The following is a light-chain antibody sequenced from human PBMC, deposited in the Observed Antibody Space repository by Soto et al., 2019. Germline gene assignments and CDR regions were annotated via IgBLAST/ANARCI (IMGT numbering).Light chain of an antibody. Sequence: EMVLTQSPGTLSLSPGERATLSCRASQSVSSSYLAWYQQKPGQAPRLLIYGASSRATGIPDRFSGSGSGADFTPTISRLEPEDFAVYSCQQYGSSPLITFGQGTRLEI. V-gene: IGKV3-20*01. CDR2: GAS. J-gene: IGKJ5*01. CDR3: QQYGSSPLIT. CDR1: QSVSSSY.